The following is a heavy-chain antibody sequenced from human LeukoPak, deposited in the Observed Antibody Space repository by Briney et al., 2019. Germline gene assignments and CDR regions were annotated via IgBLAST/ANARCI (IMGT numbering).Heavy chain of an antibody. V-gene: IGHV1-2*02. CDR3: AKDMITFGGVIGRFHY. CDR2: INPNSGGT. J-gene: IGHJ4*02. Sequence: ASVKVSCKASGGTFSSYAISWVRQAPGQGLEWMGWINPNSGGTNYAQKFQGRVTMTRDTSISTAYMELSRLRSDDTAVYYCAKDMITFGGVIGRFHYWGQGTLVTVSS. CDR1: GGTFSSYA. D-gene: IGHD3-16*02.